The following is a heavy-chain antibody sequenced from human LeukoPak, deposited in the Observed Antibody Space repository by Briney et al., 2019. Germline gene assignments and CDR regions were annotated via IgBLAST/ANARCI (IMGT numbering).Heavy chain of an antibody. Sequence: ASVKVSCKASGYTFTCYAMNWVRQAPGQGLEWMGWINTNTGNPTYAQGFTGRFVFSLDTSVSTAYLQISSLKAEDTAVYYCARGEQLRFLECIDYWGQGTLVTVSS. CDR1: GYTFTCYA. CDR2: INTNTGNP. CDR3: ARGEQLRFLECIDY. D-gene: IGHD3-3*01. V-gene: IGHV7-4-1*02. J-gene: IGHJ4*02.